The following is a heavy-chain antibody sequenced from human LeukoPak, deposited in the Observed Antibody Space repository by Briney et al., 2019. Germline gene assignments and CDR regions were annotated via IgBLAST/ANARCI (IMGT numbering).Heavy chain of an antibody. CDR1: GFGVSGNA. J-gene: IGHJ6*03. Sequence: GGSLRLSCEASGFGVSGNAMAWVRQAAGKGLQWVSGLGSDGRTHYADSVRGRFTISRDESKNTVYLQMNSLRAEDTALYYCAKDDSGSYYPYYYYMDVWGKGTTVTISS. CDR2: LGSDGRT. CDR3: AKDDSGSYYPYYYYMDV. V-gene: IGHV3-23*01. D-gene: IGHD1-26*01.